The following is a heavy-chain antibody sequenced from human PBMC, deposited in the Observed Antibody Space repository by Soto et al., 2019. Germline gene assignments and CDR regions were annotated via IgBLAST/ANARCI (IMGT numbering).Heavy chain of an antibody. CDR2: ISAYNGNT. J-gene: IGHJ6*02. V-gene: IGHV1-18*01. Sequence: VKVSCKASGYTFTNYGISWVRQAPGQGLEWMGWISAYNGNTNYAQKLQGRVTMTTDTSTSTAYMELRSLRSDDTAVYYCARPLAAGGAYYYSGMDVWGQGTTVTVSS. CDR1: GYTFTNYG. CDR3: ARPLAAGGAYYYSGMDV. D-gene: IGHD6-13*01.